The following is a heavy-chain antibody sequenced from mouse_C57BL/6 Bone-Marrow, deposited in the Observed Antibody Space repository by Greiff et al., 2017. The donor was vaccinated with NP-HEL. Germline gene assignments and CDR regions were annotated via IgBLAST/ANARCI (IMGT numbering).Heavy chain of an antibody. CDR2: INYDGSST. Sequence: EVKVVESEGGLVQPGSSMKLSCTASGFTFSDYYMAWVRQVPEKGLEWVANINYDGSSTYYLDSLKSRFIISRDNAKNILYLQMSSLKSEDTATYYCARHYAMDYWGQGTSVTVSS. J-gene: IGHJ4*01. D-gene: IGHD1-2*01. CDR1: GFTFSDYY. CDR3: ARHYAMDY. V-gene: IGHV5-16*01.